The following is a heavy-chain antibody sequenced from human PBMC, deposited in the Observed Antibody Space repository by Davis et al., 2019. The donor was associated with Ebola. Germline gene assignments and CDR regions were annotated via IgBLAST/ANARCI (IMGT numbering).Heavy chain of an antibody. D-gene: IGHD1-26*01. J-gene: IGHJ6*02. CDR3: ARDGGVGALYFDGMDV. V-gene: IGHV4-34*01. CDR2: INHSGST. Sequence: SETLSLTCAVYGGSFSGYYWSWIRQPPGKGLEWIGEINHSGSTNYNPSLKSRVTLSVDTSKNQFSLKLSSVTAADTAVYYCARDGGVGALYFDGMDVWGQGTTVTVSS. CDR1: GGSFSGYY.